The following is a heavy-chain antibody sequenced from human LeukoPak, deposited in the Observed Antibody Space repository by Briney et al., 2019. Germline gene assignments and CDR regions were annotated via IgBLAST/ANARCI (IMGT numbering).Heavy chain of an antibody. D-gene: IGHD1-26*01. CDR2: IYSGGST. Sequence: GGSLRLSCAASGFTFSSYAMHWVRQAPGKGLEWVSVIYSGGSTYYADSVKGRFTISRDNSKNTLYLQMNSLRAEDTAVYYCAREEGGARDYWGQGTLVTVSS. CDR1: GFTFSSYA. J-gene: IGHJ4*02. CDR3: AREEGGARDY. V-gene: IGHV3-53*01.